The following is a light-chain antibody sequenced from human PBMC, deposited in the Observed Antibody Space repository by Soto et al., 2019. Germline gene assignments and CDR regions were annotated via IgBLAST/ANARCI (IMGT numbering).Light chain of an antibody. J-gene: IGKJ5*01. Sequence: EIVLTQSPGTLSLSPGERATLSCRASQTVIRNYLAWHQQKPGQTPRLLIYGASTRATGIPARFSGSGSGTEFTLTISSLQSEDFAVYYCHQRQYWPPITFGQGTRLEI. CDR2: GAS. CDR3: HQRQYWPPIT. CDR1: QTVIRN. V-gene: IGKV3-15*01.